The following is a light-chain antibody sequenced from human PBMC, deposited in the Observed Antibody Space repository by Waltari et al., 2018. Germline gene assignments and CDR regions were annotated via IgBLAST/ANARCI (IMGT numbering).Light chain of an antibody. CDR3: QHYVRLPVT. CDR2: GAS. CDR1: QSVSRH. Sequence: EIVLTQSPGTLSLSPGERATISCRASQSVSRHFAWYQQEPGQAPRLRIYGASTRATVIPERFSGGGSGTDFSLTISRLEPEDFAVYYCQHYVRLPVTFGQGTKVEIK. V-gene: IGKV3-20*01. J-gene: IGKJ1*01.